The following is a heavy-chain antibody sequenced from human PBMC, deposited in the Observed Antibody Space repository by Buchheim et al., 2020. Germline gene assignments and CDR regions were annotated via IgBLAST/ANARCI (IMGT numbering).Heavy chain of an antibody. CDR1: GYTFSSHG. J-gene: IGHJ4*02. CDR2: IWADGVTK. D-gene: IGHD1-26*01. CDR3: ARDPQGGYFDY. Sequence: QVQLVQYGGGVVQPGRSLRLSCEASGYTFSSHGMQWVRQAPGKGLEWVAVIWADGVTKYYADSVKGRFTISRDSSKGTVFLEMNILRGEDTAVYYCARDPQGGYFDYWGQG. V-gene: IGHV3-33*01.